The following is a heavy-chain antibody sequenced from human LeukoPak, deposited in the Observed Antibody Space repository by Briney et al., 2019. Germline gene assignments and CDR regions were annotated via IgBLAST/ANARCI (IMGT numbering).Heavy chain of an antibody. CDR3: ARDRGSYWVSLGY. J-gene: IGHJ4*02. CDR2: ISYDGSNK. CDR1: GFTFSSYA. D-gene: IGHD1-26*01. V-gene: IGHV3-30-3*01. Sequence: PGGSLRLSCAASGFTFSSYAMHWVRQAPGKGLEWVAVISYDGSNKYYADSVKGRFTISRDNSKNTLYLQMNSLRAEDTAVYYCARDRGSYWVSLGYWGQGTLVTVSS.